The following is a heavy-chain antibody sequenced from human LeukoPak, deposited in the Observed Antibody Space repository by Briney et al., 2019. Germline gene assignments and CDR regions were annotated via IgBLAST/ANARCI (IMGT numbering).Heavy chain of an antibody. CDR2: MNPNSGNT. CDR1: GYTFTSYA. CDR3: ARGYCSSTSCYFYYYYYMDV. D-gene: IGHD2-2*01. J-gene: IGHJ6*03. V-gene: IGHV1-8*03. Sequence: ASVKVSCKASGYTFTSYAMNWVRQAPGQGLEWMGWMNPNSGNTGYAQKFQGRVTITRNTSISTAYMELSSLRSEDTAVYYCARGYCSSTSCYFYYYYYMDVWGKGTTVTVSS.